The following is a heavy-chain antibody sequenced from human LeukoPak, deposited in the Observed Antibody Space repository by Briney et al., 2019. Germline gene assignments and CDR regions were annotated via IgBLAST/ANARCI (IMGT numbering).Heavy chain of an antibody. J-gene: IGHJ3*02. V-gene: IGHV3-7*03. Sequence: GGSLRLSCAVSGFHFTTYWMTWVRQAPGKGLEWVANIKQDGSDNNYVDSVKGRFTISRDNTKKFLYLQMNSLRAEDTAVYYCARDLPDVLTGYSDNAFDIWGQGTMVTVSS. CDR3: ARDLPDVLTGYSDNAFDI. CDR1: GFHFTTYW. D-gene: IGHD3-9*01. CDR2: IKQDGSDN.